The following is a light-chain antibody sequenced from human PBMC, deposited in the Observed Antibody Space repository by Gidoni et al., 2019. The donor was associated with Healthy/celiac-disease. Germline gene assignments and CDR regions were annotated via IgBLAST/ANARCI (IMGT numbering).Light chain of an antibody. Sequence: DIVMTQSPLSLPVTSGEPASISCRSSQSFLHSNGYNYLDWYLQKPGHSPQLLIYLGSNRASGVPDRFSGSGSGTDFTLKISRVEAEDVGVYYCMQALQFRTFGGGTKVEIK. CDR3: MQALQFRT. CDR1: QSFLHSNGYNY. CDR2: LGS. J-gene: IGKJ4*01. V-gene: IGKV2-28*01.